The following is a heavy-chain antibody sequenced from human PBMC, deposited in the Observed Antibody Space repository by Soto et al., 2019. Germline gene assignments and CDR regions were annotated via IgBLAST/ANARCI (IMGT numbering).Heavy chain of an antibody. J-gene: IGHJ3*01. Sequence: PGGSLSLSCAASGFPFSYYLMHWVRQAPGQGLVWVSRVHSDGSSTTYADSVKGRFTISRDNAKNTLYLQMNSLRAEDTAVYYCARGDRGAFDLWGQGTMVTVSS. CDR2: VHSDGSST. D-gene: IGHD2-21*02. V-gene: IGHV3-74*01. CDR3: ARGDRGAFDL. CDR1: GFPFSYYL.